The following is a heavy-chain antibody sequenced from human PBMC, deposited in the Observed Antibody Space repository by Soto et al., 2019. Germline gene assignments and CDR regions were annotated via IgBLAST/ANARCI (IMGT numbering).Heavy chain of an antibody. V-gene: IGHV3-23*01. CDR2: ISGSGGST. CDR3: AKGEYGSGSLTLDY. CDR1: GFTFSSYA. Sequence: GGSLRLSCAASGFTFSSYAMSWVRQAPGKGLEWVSAISGSGGSTYYADSVKGRFTISRDNSKNTLYLQMNSLRAEDTAVYYCAKGEYGSGSLTLDYWGQGTXVTVSS. D-gene: IGHD3-10*01. J-gene: IGHJ4*02.